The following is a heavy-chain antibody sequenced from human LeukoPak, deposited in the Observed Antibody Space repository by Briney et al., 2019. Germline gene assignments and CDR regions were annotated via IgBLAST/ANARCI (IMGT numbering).Heavy chain of an antibody. J-gene: IGHJ4*02. CDR3: ASIIAARQWYFDY. CDR1: GGSISSSSYY. D-gene: IGHD6-6*01. CDR2: IYYSGST. Sequence: SETLSLTCTVSGGSISSSSYYWGWIRQPPGKGLEWIGSIYYSGSTYYNPSLKSRVTISVDTSKNQFSLTLSSVTAADTAVYYCASIIAARQWYFDYWGQGTLVTVSS. V-gene: IGHV4-39*01.